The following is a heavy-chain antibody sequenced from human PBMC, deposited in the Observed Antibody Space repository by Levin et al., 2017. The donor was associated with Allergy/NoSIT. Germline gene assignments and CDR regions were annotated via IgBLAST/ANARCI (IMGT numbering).Heavy chain of an antibody. Sequence: LSLTCAASGFPFSSYDMHWVRQATGKGLEWVSAIGTAGDTYYPGSVKGRFTISRENAKNSLYLQMNSLRAGDTAVYYCARDRHNYGMDVWGQGTTVTVSS. V-gene: IGHV3-13*01. CDR3: ARDRHNYGMDV. CDR2: IGTAGDT. CDR1: GFPFSSYD. J-gene: IGHJ6*02.